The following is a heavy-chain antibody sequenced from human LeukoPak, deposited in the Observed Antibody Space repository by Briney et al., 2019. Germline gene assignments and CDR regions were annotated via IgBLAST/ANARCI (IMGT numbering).Heavy chain of an antibody. Sequence: SVKVFCKASGGTFSSYAISWVRQAPGQGLEWMGRIIPIFGTANYAQKFQGRVTITTDESTSTAYMELSSLRSEDTAVYYCARDRRESSKPNDAFDIWGQGTMVTVSS. J-gene: IGHJ3*02. CDR3: ARDRRESSKPNDAFDI. D-gene: IGHD4-11*01. V-gene: IGHV1-69*05. CDR2: IIPIFGTA. CDR1: GGTFSSYA.